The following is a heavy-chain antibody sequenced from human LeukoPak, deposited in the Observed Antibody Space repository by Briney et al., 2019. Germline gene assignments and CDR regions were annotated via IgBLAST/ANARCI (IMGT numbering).Heavy chain of an antibody. Sequence: LSGGSLRLSCAASGFTVSSYYMNWVRQAPGKGLQWVSILYSDGATYYADSVKGRFTISRDNSRSTLYLQMNSLRAEDTAVYFCARVAYYRVTADQTTDAFDVWGHGTVVTVSS. CDR3: ARVAYYRVTADQTTDAFDV. J-gene: IGHJ3*01. V-gene: IGHV3-66*01. CDR2: LYSDGAT. D-gene: IGHD2-21*02. CDR1: GFTVSSYY.